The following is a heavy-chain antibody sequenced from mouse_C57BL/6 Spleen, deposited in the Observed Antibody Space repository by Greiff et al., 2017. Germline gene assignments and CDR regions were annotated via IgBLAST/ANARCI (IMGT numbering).Heavy chain of an antibody. V-gene: IGHV2-9-1*01. D-gene: IGHD1-1*01. CDR1: GFSLTSYA. CDR2: IGPGGGT. CDR3: ARIAVVEDYAIDY. J-gene: IGHJ4*01. Sequence: VQLQESGPGLVAPSQSLSITCTVSGFSLTSYAISWVRQPPGKGLEWLGVIGPGGGTNYNSALTSRLGISKDNSKSQVFLKMNRLQTDDTSRYYCARIAVVEDYAIDYWGQGTSVTVAS.